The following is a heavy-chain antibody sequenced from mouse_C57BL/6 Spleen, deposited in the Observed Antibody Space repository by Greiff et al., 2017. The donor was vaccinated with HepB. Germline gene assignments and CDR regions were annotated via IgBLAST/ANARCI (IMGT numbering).Heavy chain of an antibody. D-gene: IGHD2-5*01. CDR1: GYSFTGYY. V-gene: IGHV1-42*01. CDR2: INPSTGGT. CDR3: ARGSNSNWFAH. Sequence: EVQLQQSGPELVKPGASVKISCKASGYSFTGYYMNWVKQSPEKSLEWIGEINPSTGGTTYNQKFKAKATLTVDKSSSTAYMQLKSLTSEDSAVYYCARGSNSNWFAHWGQGTLVTVSA. J-gene: IGHJ3*01.